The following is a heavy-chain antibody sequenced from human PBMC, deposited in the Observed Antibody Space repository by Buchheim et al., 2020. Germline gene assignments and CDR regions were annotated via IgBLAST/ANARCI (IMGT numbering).Heavy chain of an antibody. CDR1: GGTFSSYA. V-gene: IGHV1-69*06. D-gene: IGHD6-6*01. J-gene: IGHJ6*03. CDR3: ARPGPTRTSIAARSYYYYIDV. Sequence: QVQLVQSGAEVKKPGSSVKVSCKASGGTFSSYAISWVRQAPGQGLEWMGGIILIFGTANYAQKFQGRATITADKSTSTAYMELSSLRSEDTAVYYCARPGPTRTSIAARSYYYYIDVWGKGTT. CDR2: IILIFGTA.